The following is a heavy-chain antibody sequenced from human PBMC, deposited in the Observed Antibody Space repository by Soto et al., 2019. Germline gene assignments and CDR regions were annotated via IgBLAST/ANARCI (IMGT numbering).Heavy chain of an antibody. Sequence: GGSLRLSCAASGFTFSSYALSWVRQAPGKGLEWVSLITGGGGGTYYADSVKGRFTISRDNSKSALALQMNSLRPEDTAVYYCAKDLRPYCSSSICRDALDMWGQGTMVTVSS. CDR3: AKDLRPYCSSSICRDALDM. CDR2: ITGGGGGT. V-gene: IGHV3-23*01. D-gene: IGHD2-2*01. CDR1: GFTFSSYA. J-gene: IGHJ3*02.